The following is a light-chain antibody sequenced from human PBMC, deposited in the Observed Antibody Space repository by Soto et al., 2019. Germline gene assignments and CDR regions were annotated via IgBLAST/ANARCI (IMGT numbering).Light chain of an antibody. CDR3: QQYVRPPWT. J-gene: IGKJ1*01. CDR1: QSLSKTY. Sequence: EIVLTQSPGTLSLSPGERATLSCRASQSLSKTYLAWYQQKPGQAPRLLIDGASSRATGTPDRVSGSGSGSDFTLTISRLEPEDFAVYYCQQYVRPPWTFGQGTKVEIK. CDR2: GAS. V-gene: IGKV3-20*01.